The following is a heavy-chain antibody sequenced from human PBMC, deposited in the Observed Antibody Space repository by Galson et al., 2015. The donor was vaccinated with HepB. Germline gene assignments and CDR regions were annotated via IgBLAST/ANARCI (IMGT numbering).Heavy chain of an antibody. D-gene: IGHD4-17*01. J-gene: IGHJ5*02. CDR2: ISFDGSNK. CDR1: GFTFSNYA. V-gene: IGHV3-30-3*01. CDR3: ARSTLLTTLNP. Sequence: SLRLSCAASGFTFSNYARNWVRQAPGKGLEWVAVISFDGSNKYYVDPVKGRFTISRDNPKNTLFLQMDSLRTEDTAIYYCARSTLLTTLNPWGQGTLVTVSS.